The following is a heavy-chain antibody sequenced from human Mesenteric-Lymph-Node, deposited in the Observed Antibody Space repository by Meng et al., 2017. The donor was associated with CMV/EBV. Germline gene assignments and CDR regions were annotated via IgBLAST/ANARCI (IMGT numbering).Heavy chain of an antibody. D-gene: IGHD2-2*01. CDR2: ISLNSGRI. V-gene: IGHV3-9*01. CDR3: TKTYCSSTFCYNYFDY. Sequence: GGSLRLSCAASGFTFSSYAMSWVRQAPGKGLEWVSGISLNSGRIGYADSVKGRFTISRDNAKNSLYLQMNSLRAEDTALYYCTKTYCSSTFCYNYFDYWGQGTLVTVSS. CDR1: GFTFSSYA. J-gene: IGHJ4*02.